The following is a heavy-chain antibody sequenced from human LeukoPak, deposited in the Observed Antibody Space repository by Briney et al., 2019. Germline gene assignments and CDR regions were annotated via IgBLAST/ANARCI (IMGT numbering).Heavy chain of an antibody. CDR1: GYTFTSYY. CDR3: AKAGGAIPYCCLI. D-gene: IGHD3-16*01. Sequence: GASVKVSCKASGYTFTSYYMHWVRQAPGQGLEWMGIINPSGGSTSYAQKFQGRVTMTRDMSTSTVYMELSSLRSEDTAVYYCAKAGGAIPYCCLIWGQGTLVTVSS. J-gene: IGHJ4*02. V-gene: IGHV1-46*01. CDR2: INPSGGST.